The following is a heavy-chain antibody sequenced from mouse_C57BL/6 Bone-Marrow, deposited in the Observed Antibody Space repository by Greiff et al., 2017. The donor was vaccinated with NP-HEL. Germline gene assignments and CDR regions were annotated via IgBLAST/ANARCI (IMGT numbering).Heavy chain of an antibody. CDR2: ISGGGGNT. J-gene: IGHJ4*01. CDR1: GFTFSSYT. V-gene: IGHV5-9*01. D-gene: IGHD1-1*01. CDR3: ARLGGSSLYYAMDY. Sequence: EVNVVESGGGLVKPGGSLKLSCAASGFTFSSYTMSWVRQTPEKRLEWVATISGGGGNTYYPDSVKGRFTISRDNAKNTLYLQMSSLRSEDTALYYCARLGGSSLYYAMDYWGQGTSVTVSS.